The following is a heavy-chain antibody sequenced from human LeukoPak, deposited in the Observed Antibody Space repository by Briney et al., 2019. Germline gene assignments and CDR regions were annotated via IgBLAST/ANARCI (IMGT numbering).Heavy chain of an antibody. J-gene: IGHJ4*02. Sequence: PGESLKISCKGSGYSFTSYWIGWVRQRPGKGLEWMGIIYPGDSDTRYSPSFQGQVTISADKSISTAYLQWSSLKASDTAMYYCARPTGGYDFWSGYYYFDYWGQGTLVTVSS. D-gene: IGHD3-3*01. CDR3: ARPTGGYDFWSGYYYFDY. CDR1: GYSFTSYW. CDR2: IYPGDSDT. V-gene: IGHV5-51*01.